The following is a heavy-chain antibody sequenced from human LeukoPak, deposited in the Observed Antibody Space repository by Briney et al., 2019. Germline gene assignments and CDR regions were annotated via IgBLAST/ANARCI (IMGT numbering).Heavy chain of an antibody. J-gene: IGHJ4*02. CDR2: IYYNRST. Sequence: SETLSLTCSVSGASINSYYWSWIRQPPGKGLEWIGNIYYNRSTSYHPSLKSRVTISVDTSTNQFSLKLSSVTAADTAVYYCARGRVGAAGLDWGQGTLVTVSS. CDR1: GASINSYY. D-gene: IGHD1-26*01. CDR3: ARGRVGAAGLD. V-gene: IGHV4-59*12.